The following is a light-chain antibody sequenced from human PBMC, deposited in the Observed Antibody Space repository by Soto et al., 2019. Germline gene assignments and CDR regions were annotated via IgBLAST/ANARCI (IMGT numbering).Light chain of an antibody. CDR1: QSISSW. CDR2: DAS. V-gene: IGKV1-5*01. J-gene: IGKJ1*01. CDR3: QQYNSYSPT. Sequence: DLQMTQSPSTLSASLGDRVTSTGGASQSISSWVAWYQQKPGKAPKLLIYDASSLESGVPSRFSGSGSETEFTLTISGLQPGDSATYYCQQYNSYSPTFGQWTKV.